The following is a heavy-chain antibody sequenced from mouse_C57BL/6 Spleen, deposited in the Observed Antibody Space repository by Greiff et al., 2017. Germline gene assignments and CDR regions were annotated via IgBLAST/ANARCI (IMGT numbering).Heavy chain of an antibody. J-gene: IGHJ2*01. Sequence: VQLQQSGPELVKPGASVKISCKASGYAFSSSWMNWVKQRPGKGLEWIGRIYPGDGDTNYNGKFKGKATLTADKSSSTAYMQLSSLTSEDSAVYFCARGAFITTVVATDYFDYWGQGTTLTVSS. V-gene: IGHV1-82*01. CDR2: IYPGDGDT. D-gene: IGHD1-1*01. CDR1: GYAFSSSW. CDR3: ARGAFITTVVATDYFDY.